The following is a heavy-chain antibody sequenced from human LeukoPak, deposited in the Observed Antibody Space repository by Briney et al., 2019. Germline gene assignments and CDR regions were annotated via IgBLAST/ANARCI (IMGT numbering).Heavy chain of an antibody. CDR3: ASVYQHGMDV. D-gene: IGHD2-2*01. CDR1: GYTFTSYD. J-gene: IGHJ6*02. Sequence: GASVTVSRTASGYTFTSYDISWVRQAPGQGLEWMGWISGYNGNTNNAQKFQGRVTMTTDTSTSTAYMELRSLRSDDTAVYYCASVYQHGMDVWGQGTTVTVSS. CDR2: ISGYNGNT. V-gene: IGHV1-18*01.